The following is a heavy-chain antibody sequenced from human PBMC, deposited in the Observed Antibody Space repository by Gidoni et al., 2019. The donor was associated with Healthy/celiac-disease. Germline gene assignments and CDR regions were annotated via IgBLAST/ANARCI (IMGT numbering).Heavy chain of an antibody. CDR3: ARDLWFGGEGWFDP. J-gene: IGHJ5*02. Sequence: QVQLVQSGAAVKQPGASVKVSCKASGYTFTGYYMHWVRPAPGPGLEWMGRINPNSGGPNDAQKLQARVTMTRDTSISTAYMELSRLRADDTAVYYCARDLWFGGEGWFDPWGQGTLVTVSS. CDR2: INPNSGGP. D-gene: IGHD3-10*01. CDR1: GYTFTGYY. V-gene: IGHV1-2*06.